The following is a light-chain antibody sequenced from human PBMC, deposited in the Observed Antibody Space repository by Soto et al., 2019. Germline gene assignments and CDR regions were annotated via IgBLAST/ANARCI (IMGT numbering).Light chain of an antibody. Sequence: QSVLTKPPSVSGAPGQRVTIFCTGSSSNIGAGYDVHWYQQLPGKAPKLLIYDSNNRPSGVPDRFSGSKSGTSASLAITGLQAEDEADYYCQSYDSSLGGAVFGGGTKLTVL. CDR2: DSN. CDR3: QSYDSSLGGAV. V-gene: IGLV1-40*01. J-gene: IGLJ2*01. CDR1: SSNIGAGYD.